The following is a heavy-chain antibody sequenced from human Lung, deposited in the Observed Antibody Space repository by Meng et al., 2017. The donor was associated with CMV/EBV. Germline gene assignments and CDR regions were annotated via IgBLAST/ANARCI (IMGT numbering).Heavy chain of an antibody. D-gene: IGHD6-19*01. J-gene: IGHJ4*02. CDR2: ISCYNGDT. CDR1: GYTFTHHG. Sequence: QVVQSGAEVKMPGASVRVSCKSSGYTFTHHGISWIRQAPGQGLEWMGWISCYNGDTNYAQKLQGRVTMTTDTSTNTAYMDLRGLRSDDTAVYYCARDPSNTSGRYAYFDYWGQGTLVTVSS. CDR3: ARDPSNTSGRYAYFDY. V-gene: IGHV1-18*01.